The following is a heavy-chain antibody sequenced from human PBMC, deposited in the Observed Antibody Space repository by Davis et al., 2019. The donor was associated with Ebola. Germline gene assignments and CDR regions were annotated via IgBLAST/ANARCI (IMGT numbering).Heavy chain of an antibody. CDR1: GGSFSGYY. CDR2: INHSGST. D-gene: IGHD2-15*01. J-gene: IGHJ6*04. Sequence: MPSETLSLTCAVYGGSFSGYYWSWIRQPPGKGLEWIGEINHSGSTNYNPSLKSRVTISVDTSKNQFSLKLSSVTAADTAVYYCARGSVVVVAATLYYYYGMDVWGKGTTVTVSS. CDR3: ARGSVVVVAATLYYYYGMDV. V-gene: IGHV4-34*01.